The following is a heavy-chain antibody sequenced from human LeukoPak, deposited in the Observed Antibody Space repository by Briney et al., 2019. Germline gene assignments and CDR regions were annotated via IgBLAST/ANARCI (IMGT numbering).Heavy chain of an antibody. V-gene: IGHV3-48*01. CDR2: ISSSSSTI. Sequence: GGSLRLSCAASGFTFSSYSMNWVRQAPGKGLEWVSYISSSSSTIYYADSVKGRFTISRDNAKNTLYLQMSSLRPEDTAVYYCAKEGPWAGSGIDYWGQGTLVTVSS. J-gene: IGHJ4*02. D-gene: IGHD3-10*01. CDR3: AKEGPWAGSGIDY. CDR1: GFTFSSYS.